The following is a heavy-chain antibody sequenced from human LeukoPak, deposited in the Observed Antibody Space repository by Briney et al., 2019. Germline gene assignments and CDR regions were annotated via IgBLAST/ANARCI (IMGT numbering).Heavy chain of an antibody. CDR2: INPNSGGT. CDR3: ARGTVSAVTNWFDP. J-gene: IGHJ5*02. CDR1: GYTFTGYY. V-gene: IGHV1-2*06. D-gene: IGHD4-23*01. Sequence: ASVKVSCKASGYTFTGYYMHWVRQAPGQGLEWMGRINPNSGGTNYAQKFQGRVTMTRGTSISTAYMELSRLRSDDTAVYYCARGTVSAVTNWFDPWGQGTLVTVSS.